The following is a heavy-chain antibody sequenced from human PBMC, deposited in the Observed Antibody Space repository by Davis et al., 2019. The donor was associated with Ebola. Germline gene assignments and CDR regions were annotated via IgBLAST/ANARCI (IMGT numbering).Heavy chain of an antibody. CDR2: TYYNSKWYK. Sequence: HSQTLSLTCAISGDSVPSGGWNWIRQSPSRGLEWLGRTYYNSKWYKDYAVSVKSRITINPDTSKNQFSLHLNSVTPEDTAVYYCAGGWLASGMDVWGQGTTVTVSS. J-gene: IGHJ6*02. V-gene: IGHV6-1*01. CDR3: AGGWLASGMDV. CDR1: GDSVPSGG. D-gene: IGHD6-19*01.